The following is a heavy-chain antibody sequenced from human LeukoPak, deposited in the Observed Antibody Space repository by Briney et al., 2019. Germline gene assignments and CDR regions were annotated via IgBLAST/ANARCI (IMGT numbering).Heavy chain of an antibody. V-gene: IGHV1-2*02. J-gene: IGHJ4*02. CDR3: ARGPMGGPPRHY. CDR2: INPNSGGT. D-gene: IGHD3-16*01. Sequence: ASVKVSCKASGYTFTGYYMHWVRQAPGQGLEWMGWINPNSGGTNYAQKFQGRVTMTRATSISTAYMELSRLRSDDTAVYYCARGPMGGPPRHYWGQGTVVTVSS. CDR1: GYTFTGYY.